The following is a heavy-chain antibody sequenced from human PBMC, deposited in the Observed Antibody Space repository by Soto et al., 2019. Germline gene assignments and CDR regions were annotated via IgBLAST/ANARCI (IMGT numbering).Heavy chain of an antibody. Sequence: GGSLRLSCAASGFTFGAYAMAWVRQAPGEGLEWVSGISGSGGSSYYADSVKGRFTISRDNSKNALYLQMNSLRAEDTAVYYCAKGQAARRYFFDYWGQGTLVTVSS. D-gene: IGHD6-6*01. CDR2: ISGSGGSS. CDR3: AKGQAARRYFFDY. CDR1: GFTFGAYA. V-gene: IGHV3-23*01. J-gene: IGHJ4*02.